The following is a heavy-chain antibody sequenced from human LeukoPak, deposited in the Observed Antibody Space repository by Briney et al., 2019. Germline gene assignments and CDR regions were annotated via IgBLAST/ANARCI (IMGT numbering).Heavy chain of an antibody. V-gene: IGHV1-2*02. CDR2: INPNSGGT. Sequence: GASVKVSCKASGYTFTGYYMHWVRQAPGQGLEWMGWINPNSGGTNYAQKFQGRVTMTRDTSISTAYMELSRLRSDDTAVYYCARGHRITMIVVEPVDYSGQGTLVTVSS. D-gene: IGHD3-22*01. J-gene: IGHJ4*02. CDR3: ARGHRITMIVVEPVDY. CDR1: GYTFTGYY.